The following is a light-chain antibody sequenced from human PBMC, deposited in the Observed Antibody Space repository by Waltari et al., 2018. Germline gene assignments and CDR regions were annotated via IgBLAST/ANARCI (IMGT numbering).Light chain of an antibody. CDR2: DVS. V-gene: IGLV2-14*01. CDR3: SSYTSSSTWV. Sequence: QSALTQPASVSGSPGHSITLSCTGTSSDVGGSNYVSWYQQHPGKVPKLMIYDVSKRPSGVSNRFSGSKSGNTASLTISGLQAEDEADYYCSSYTSSSTWVFGGETKLTVL. CDR1: SSDVGGSNY. J-gene: IGLJ3*02.